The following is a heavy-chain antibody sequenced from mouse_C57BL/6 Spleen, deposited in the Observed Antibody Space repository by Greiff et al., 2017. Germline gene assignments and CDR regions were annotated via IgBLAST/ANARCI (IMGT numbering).Heavy chain of an antibody. CDR1: GYTFTSYW. Sequence: QVQLQQPGTELVKPGASVKLSCKASGYTFTSYWMHWVKQRPGHGLEWIGNINPSNGGTNYNEKFKSKATLTVEKSSSTAYMQLSSLTSEDSAVYYCARSGYDYDAMDDWGQGTSVTVSS. CDR3: ARSGYDYDAMDD. J-gene: IGHJ4*01. V-gene: IGHV1-53*01. D-gene: IGHD2-2*01. CDR2: INPSNGGT.